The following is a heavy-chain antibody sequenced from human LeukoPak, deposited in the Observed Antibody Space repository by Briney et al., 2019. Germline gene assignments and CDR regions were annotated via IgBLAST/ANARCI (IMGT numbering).Heavy chain of an antibody. CDR3: ARDRAGDQLIGY. J-gene: IGHJ4*02. V-gene: IGHV3-33*01. Sequence: GGSLRLSCAASGFTFSSYGMHWVRQAPGKGLEWVAVILSDGSKEFYTDSVKGRFTISRDNSKNAVYLQMNTLRAEDTAVYYCARDRAGDQLIGYWGQGTLVTVSS. CDR1: GFTFSSYG. CDR2: ILSDGSKE. D-gene: IGHD7-27*01.